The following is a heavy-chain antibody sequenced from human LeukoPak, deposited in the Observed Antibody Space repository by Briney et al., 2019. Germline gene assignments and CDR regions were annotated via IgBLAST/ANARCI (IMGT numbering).Heavy chain of an antibody. CDR1: GFTFSSYA. Sequence: GGSLRLSCAASGFTFSSYAMSWVRQAPGKGLEWVSAISGSGGSTYYADSVKGRFTISRDNSKNTLYLQMNSLRAEDTAVYYCVKARMPHCGTDCLESWGQGTLVTVSS. CDR3: VKARMPHCGTDCLES. D-gene: IGHD2-21*02. CDR2: ISGSGGST. J-gene: IGHJ4*02. V-gene: IGHV3-23*01.